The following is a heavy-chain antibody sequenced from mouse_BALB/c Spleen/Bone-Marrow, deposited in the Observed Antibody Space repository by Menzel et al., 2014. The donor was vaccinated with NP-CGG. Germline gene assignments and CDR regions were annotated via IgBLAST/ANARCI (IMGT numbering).Heavy chain of an antibody. CDR2: ISTYSGNT. CDR3: ARDISGYVRAMDY. V-gene: IGHV1-67*01. J-gene: IGHJ4*01. D-gene: IGHD3-2*01. CDR1: GYTFTDYA. Sequence: QVQLKDSGPELVSPGVSVKISCKASGYTFTDYAIHWVKQSHSKRLEWIGIISTYSGNTNYNQKFKGKATMTVDKSSSTAYMELARLTSEDSAIYYCARDISGYVRAMDYWGQGTSVTVSS.